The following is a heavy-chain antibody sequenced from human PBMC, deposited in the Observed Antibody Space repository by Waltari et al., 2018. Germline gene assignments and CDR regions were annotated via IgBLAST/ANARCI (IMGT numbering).Heavy chain of an antibody. CDR3: VMYSSSFLGDC. CDR1: GFIFSSYW. CDR2: INMYGSIT. D-gene: IGHD6-13*01. Sequence: EVQLVESGGGLVQPGGSLRLSCAASGFIFSSYWMHWVRQAPGKGLVSVSHINMYGSITNYADSVKGRFTISRDNAKNTLFLQMNSLRAEDTAVYYCVMYSSSFLGDCWGQGTLVTVSS. J-gene: IGHJ4*02. V-gene: IGHV3-74*01.